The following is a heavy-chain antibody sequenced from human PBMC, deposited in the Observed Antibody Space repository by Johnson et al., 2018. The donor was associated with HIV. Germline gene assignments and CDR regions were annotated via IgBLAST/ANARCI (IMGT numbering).Heavy chain of an antibody. Sequence: VQLVESGGGLQPGRSLRLSCAASGFTFDDFAMHWVRQAPGKGLEWVSGISWDSGSIVYADSVKGRFTISRDNAKNSLYLQMNSLRAENHCANWGYDAFDIWGQGTMVTVSS. CDR1: GFTFDDFA. V-gene: IGHV3-9*01. CDR3: YDAFDI. J-gene: IGHJ3*02. D-gene: IGHD7-27*01. CDR2: ISWDSGSI.